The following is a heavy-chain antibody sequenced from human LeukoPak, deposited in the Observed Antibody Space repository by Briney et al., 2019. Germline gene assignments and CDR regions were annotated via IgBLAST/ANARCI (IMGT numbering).Heavy chain of an antibody. CDR2: IYSGGST. J-gene: IGHJ6*02. CDR3: ARDGGIATGYGMDV. CDR1: GFTVSSNY. V-gene: IGHV3-53*01. D-gene: IGHD6-13*01. Sequence: GGSLRLSCAASGFTVSSNYMSWVRQAPGKGLEWVSVIYSGGSTYYADSVKGRFTISRDNSKNTLYLQMSSLRAEDTAVYYCARDGGIATGYGMDVWGQGTTVTVSS.